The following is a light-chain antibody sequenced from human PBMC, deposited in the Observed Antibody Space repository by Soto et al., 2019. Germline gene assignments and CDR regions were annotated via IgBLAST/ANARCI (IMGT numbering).Light chain of an antibody. CDR1: TRAVTSGQY. V-gene: IGLV7-46*01. CDR3: LLAYSGDREV. CDR2: DIS. J-gene: IGLJ2*01. Sequence: QAVVTQEPSLTVSPGGAVTLTCGSSTRAVTSGQYPYWFQQKPGQAPRTLIYDISNKHSWTPARFSGSLLGGKAALTLSGAQHEDEADYYCLLAYSGDREVFGGGTKLTVL.